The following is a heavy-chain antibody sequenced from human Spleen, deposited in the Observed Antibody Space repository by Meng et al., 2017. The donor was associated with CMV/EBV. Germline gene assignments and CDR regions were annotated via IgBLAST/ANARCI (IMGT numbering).Heavy chain of an antibody. V-gene: IGHV1-69*05. D-gene: IGHD2-21*01. CDR3: ARSEYCGGDCYSSFDS. Sequence: SVKVSCKASGGTFTNYAISWVRQAPGQGLEWMGGLIPIFGSANYAQRFQGRLTITTDESTSTAYMELSSLRSEDTAMYYCARSEYCGGDCYSSFDSWGQGTLVTVSS. CDR2: LIPIFGSA. J-gene: IGHJ4*02. CDR1: GGTFTNYA.